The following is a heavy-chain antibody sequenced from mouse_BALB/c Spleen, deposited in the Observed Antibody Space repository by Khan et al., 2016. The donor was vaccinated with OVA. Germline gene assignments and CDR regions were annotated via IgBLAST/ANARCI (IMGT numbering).Heavy chain of an antibody. CDR2: IYTYTGET. CDR3: SRGSSRARDY. J-gene: IGHJ4*01. D-gene: IGHD1-1*01. CDR1: GYTFTNYG. V-gene: IGHV9-3-1*01. Sequence: QIQLVQSGPELKKPGETVKISCKASGYTFTNYGMNWVKQAPGKGLKWMGWIYTYTGETTYADDFKGRFAFSLETYASTAYLQINNLKNEDTATYFCSRGSSRARDYWGQGTSVTFAS.